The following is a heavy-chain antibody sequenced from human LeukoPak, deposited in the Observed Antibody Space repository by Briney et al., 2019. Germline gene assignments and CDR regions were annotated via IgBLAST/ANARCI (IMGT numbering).Heavy chain of an antibody. J-gene: IGHJ6*03. Sequence: PSETLSLTCTVSGGSISSYYWSWIRQPPGKGLEWIGYIYYSGSTNYNPSLKSRVTISVDTSKNQFSLKLSSVTAADTAVYYCARPVLRYFDWFHGFYYMDVWGKGTTVTVSS. V-gene: IGHV4-59*12. D-gene: IGHD3-9*01. CDR2: IYYSGST. CDR3: ARPVLRYFDWFHGFYYMDV. CDR1: GGSISSYY.